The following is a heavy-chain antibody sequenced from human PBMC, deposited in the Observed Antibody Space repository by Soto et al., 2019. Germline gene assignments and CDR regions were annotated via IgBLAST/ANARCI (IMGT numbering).Heavy chain of an antibody. CDR1: GGSVTNSSYY. J-gene: IGHJ4*02. CDR3: VSHRTTVLPQAYFEY. D-gene: IGHD4-17*01. CDR2: VYYRGRS. Sequence: PSETLSLTCTVSGGSVTNSSYYWGWIRQSPGKGLEWIGSVYYRGRSYSKSSVKSRVTISVDTSKNQFSLNFNSVNASDTALYYCVSHRTTVLPQAYFEYWGPGALVT. V-gene: IGHV4-39*01.